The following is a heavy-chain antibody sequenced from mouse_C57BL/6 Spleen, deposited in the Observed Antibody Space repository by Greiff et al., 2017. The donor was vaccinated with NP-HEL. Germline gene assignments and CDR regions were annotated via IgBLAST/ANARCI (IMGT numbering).Heavy chain of an antibody. CDR2: INPSNGGT. CDR1: GYTFTSYW. J-gene: IGHJ4*01. CDR3: ARAFYDGYYTYYAMDY. V-gene: IGHV1-53*01. Sequence: QVQLQQPGTELVKPWASVKLSCKASGYTFTSYWMHWVKQRPGQGLEWIGNINPSNGGTNYNETFKSKATLTVDKSSSTAYMQLSSLTSEDAAVYYCARAFYDGYYTYYAMDYWGQGTSVTVSS. D-gene: IGHD2-3*01.